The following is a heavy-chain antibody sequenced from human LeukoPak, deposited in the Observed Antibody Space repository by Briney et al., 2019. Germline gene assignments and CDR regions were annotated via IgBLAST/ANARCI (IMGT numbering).Heavy chain of an antibody. CDR2: IKQDGSEK. V-gene: IGHV3-7*01. Sequence: GGSLRLSCEASGFTFEDYEMSWVRQAPGKGLEWVANIKQDGSEKYYVDSVKGRFTISRDNAKNSLFLQMNSLRAEDTAVFYCARGPAITMIRGLNWFDSWGQGSLVTVSS. D-gene: IGHD3-10*01. CDR3: ARGPAITMIRGLNWFDS. J-gene: IGHJ5*01. CDR1: GFTFEDYE.